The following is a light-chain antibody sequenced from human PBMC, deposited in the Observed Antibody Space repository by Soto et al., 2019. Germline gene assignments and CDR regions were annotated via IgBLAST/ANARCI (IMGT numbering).Light chain of an antibody. CDR1: SSDGGGYNY. J-gene: IGLJ1*01. CDR2: DVS. Sequence: QSALTQPASVSGSPGQSITISCTGTSSDGGGYNYGSWYQQHPGKAPKFMIYDVSNRPSGVSNRFSGSKSGNTASLTISGLQAEDEADYYCSSYTTSNTRQIVFGTGTQLTVL. CDR3: SSYTTSNTRQIV. V-gene: IGLV2-14*01.